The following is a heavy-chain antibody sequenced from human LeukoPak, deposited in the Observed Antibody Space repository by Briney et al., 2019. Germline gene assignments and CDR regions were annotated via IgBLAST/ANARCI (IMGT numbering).Heavy chain of an antibody. V-gene: IGHV4-59*01. CDR3: AREERITIFGVVYYYGMDV. J-gene: IGHJ6*02. Sequence: PSETLSLTCTVSGGSISSYYWSWIRQPPGKGLEWIGYIYYSGSTNYNPSLKSRVTISVDTSKNQFSLKLSSVTAADTAVYYRAREERITIFGVVYYYGMDVWGQGTTVTVSS. D-gene: IGHD3-3*01. CDR2: IYYSGST. CDR1: GGSISSYY.